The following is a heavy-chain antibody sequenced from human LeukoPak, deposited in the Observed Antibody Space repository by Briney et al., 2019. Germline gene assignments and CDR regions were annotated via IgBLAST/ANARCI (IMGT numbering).Heavy chain of an antibody. CDR1: GGTFSSYA. CDR3: ARDSSEFRSLIPH. D-gene: IGHD2-21*01. J-gene: IGHJ1*01. CDR2: IIPIFGTA. Sequence: SVKVSCKASGGTFSSYAIGWVRQAPGQGLEWMGGIIPIFGTANYAQKFQGRVTITADESTSTAYMELSSLRSEDTAVYYCARDSSEFRSLIPHWGQGTLVTVSS. V-gene: IGHV1-69*13.